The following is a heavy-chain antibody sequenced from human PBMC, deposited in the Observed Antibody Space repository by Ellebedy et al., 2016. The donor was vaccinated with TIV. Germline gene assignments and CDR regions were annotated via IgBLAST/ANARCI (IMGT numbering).Heavy chain of an antibody. J-gene: IGHJ6*02. D-gene: IGHD6-13*01. V-gene: IGHV3-23*01. Sequence: PGGSLRLSCAASGVTFMSYAMSWIRQAPGKGLEWVSGISRTGGTAYYADSVKGRFTISRDNSKNTLFLQMNSLGAEDTAIYYYAKEHNSSSYSFYYYAMDVWGQGTTVTVSS. CDR2: ISRTGGTA. CDR1: GVTFMSYA. CDR3: AKEHNSSSYSFYYYAMDV.